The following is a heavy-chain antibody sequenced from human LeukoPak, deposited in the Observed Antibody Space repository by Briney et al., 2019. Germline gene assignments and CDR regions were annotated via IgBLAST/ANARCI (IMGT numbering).Heavy chain of an antibody. CDR1: GFTFGDYA. CDR3: AASSGFDY. Sequence: GGSLRLSCTASGFTFGDYAMSWVRQAPGKGLEWVGYIRSRAYGGAAEYAASVKGRFTITRVDSKSIAYLQMSSLNIEDTAVYYCAASSGFDYWGQGTLVSVSP. V-gene: IGHV3-49*04. D-gene: IGHD6-25*01. CDR2: IRSRAYGGAA. J-gene: IGHJ4*02.